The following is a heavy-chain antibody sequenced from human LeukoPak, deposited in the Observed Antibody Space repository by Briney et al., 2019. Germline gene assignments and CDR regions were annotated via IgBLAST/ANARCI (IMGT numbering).Heavy chain of an antibody. CDR3: ARDPRSGSYQED. J-gene: IGHJ4*02. CDR1: GFTFSSYA. CDR2: ISGSGGST. Sequence: GGSLRLSCAASGFTFSSYAMSWVRQAPGKGLEWVSAISGSGGSTYYADSVKGRFTISRDNAKNSLYLQMNSLRAEDTAVYYCARDPRSGSYQEDWGQGTLVTVSS. D-gene: IGHD1-26*01. V-gene: IGHV3-23*01.